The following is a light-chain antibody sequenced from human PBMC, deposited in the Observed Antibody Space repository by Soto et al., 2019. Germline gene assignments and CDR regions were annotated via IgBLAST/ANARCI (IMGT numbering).Light chain of an antibody. J-gene: IGKJ1*01. Sequence: EILMTQSPAILSVSPGEVATLSCRASQSIGSNLAWYQQKPGQAPMLLIYGASTRATSIPAKFSGCGSGTEVTITINTLQSEDFAVYFCQQYSDWSPRTFGQGTKVEIK. V-gene: IGKV3-15*01. CDR1: QSIGSN. CDR3: QQYSDWSPRT. CDR2: GAS.